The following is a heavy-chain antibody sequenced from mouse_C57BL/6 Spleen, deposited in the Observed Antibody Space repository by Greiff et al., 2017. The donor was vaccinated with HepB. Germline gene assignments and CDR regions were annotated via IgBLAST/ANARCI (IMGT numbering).Heavy chain of an antibody. CDR3: ARGGMSHYYGSSYPYYFDY. J-gene: IGHJ2*01. CDR2: IDPNSGGT. CDR1: GYTFTSYW. D-gene: IGHD1-1*01. V-gene: IGHV1-72*01. Sequence: QVQLQQPGAELVKPGASVKLSCKASGYTFTSYWMHWVKQRPGRGLEWIGRIDPNSGGTKYNEKFKSKATLTVDKPSSTAYMQLSSLTSEDSAVYYCARGGMSHYYGSSYPYYFDYWGQGTTLTVSS.